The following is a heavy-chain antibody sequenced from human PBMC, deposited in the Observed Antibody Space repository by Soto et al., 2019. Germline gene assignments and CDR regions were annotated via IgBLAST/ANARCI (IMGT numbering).Heavy chain of an antibody. CDR1: GFTFSSYA. J-gene: IGHJ4*02. CDR3: AHLDLGYCSSTSCSTGGY. V-gene: IGHV3-23*01. CDR2: ISGSGGST. Sequence: EVQLLESGGGLVQPGGSLRLSCAASGFTFSSYAMSWVRQAPGKGLEWVSAISGSGGSTYYADSVKGRFTISRDNSKNTLYLQMNSLRAEDTAVYYCAHLDLGYCSSTSCSTGGYWGQGTLVTVSS. D-gene: IGHD2-2*02.